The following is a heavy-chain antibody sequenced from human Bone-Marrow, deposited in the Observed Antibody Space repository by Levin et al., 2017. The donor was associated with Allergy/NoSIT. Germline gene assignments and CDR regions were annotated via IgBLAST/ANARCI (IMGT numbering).Heavy chain of an antibody. V-gene: IGHV3-43*01. CDR1: GFNFDDYT. D-gene: IGHD6-19*01. CDR2: ISWDGNT. CDR3: SKGAVAGTSFDS. Sequence: ASVKVSCAASGFNFDDYTMHWVRQVPGKGLEWISLISWDGNTHYADSVKGRFTVSRDNSKTSLFLQMIRLTAEDTAFYYCSKGAVAGTSFDSWGQGTLVTVSS. J-gene: IGHJ4*02.